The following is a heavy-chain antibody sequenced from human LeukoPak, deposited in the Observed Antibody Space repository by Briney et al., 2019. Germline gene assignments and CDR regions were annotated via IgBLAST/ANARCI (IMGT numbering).Heavy chain of an antibody. CDR2: IRSKGNNYAA. Sequence: GGSLRLSCAASGFSFSGSAMSWVRQASGKGLEWVGHIRSKGNNYAATYAASVKGRFTISRDDSNNTAYLQMGSLKTEDTAVYYCTRQYDFWSAYYRSGAFDIWGQGTMVTVSS. V-gene: IGHV3-73*01. J-gene: IGHJ3*02. D-gene: IGHD3-3*01. CDR1: GFSFSGSA. CDR3: TRQYDFWSAYYRSGAFDI.